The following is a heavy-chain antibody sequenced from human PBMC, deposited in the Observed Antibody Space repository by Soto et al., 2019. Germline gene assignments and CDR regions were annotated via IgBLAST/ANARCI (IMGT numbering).Heavy chain of an antibody. CDR2: INPNSGGT. J-gene: IGHJ5*02. CDR3: ATERLTVGVAYNWLDP. Sequence: ASVMVSCTRSAYPFNDYSIHCQRQPTAHGVEWMGWINPNSGGTNYAQKFRGWVTMTRDTSISTAYLELSRLKSDDTAVYYRATERLTVGVAYNWLDPWAQGNLV. CDR1: AYPFNDYS. V-gene: IGHV1-2*04. D-gene: IGHD3-3*01.